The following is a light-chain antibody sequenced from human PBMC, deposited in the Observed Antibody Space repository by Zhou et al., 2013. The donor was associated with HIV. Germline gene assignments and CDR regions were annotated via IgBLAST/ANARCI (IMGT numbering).Light chain of an antibody. CDR2: GAS. CDR1: QGVGRS. CDR3: QQYTTYPIT. Sequence: DIQLTQSPSFLSASVGDRVTITCRASQGVGRSLAWYQQKPGKAPNLLIHGASTLNSGVPSRFSGSGSGTEFTLTITSLQPDDFAIYYCQQYTTYPITFGQGTRLDIK. V-gene: IGKV1-9*01. J-gene: IGKJ5*01.